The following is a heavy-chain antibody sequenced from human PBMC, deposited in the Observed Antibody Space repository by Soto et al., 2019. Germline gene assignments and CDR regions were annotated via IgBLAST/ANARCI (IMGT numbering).Heavy chain of an antibody. J-gene: IGHJ4*02. CDR3: ARSPPGTAMVIVAY. V-gene: IGHV4-39*01. D-gene: IGHD5-18*01. CDR2: IYYSGST. CDR1: GGSISSSSYY. Sequence: SETLSLTCTVSGGSISSSSYYWGWIRQPPGKGLEWIGSIYYSGSTYYNPSLKSRVTISVDTSKNQFSLKLSSVTAADTAVYYCARSPPGTAMVIVAYWGQGILVTVSS.